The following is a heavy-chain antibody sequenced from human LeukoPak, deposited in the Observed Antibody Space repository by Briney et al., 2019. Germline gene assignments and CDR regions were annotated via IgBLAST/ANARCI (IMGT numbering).Heavy chain of an antibody. J-gene: IGHJ4*02. CDR3: ARIQIHPPRYCSGGSCTIDY. CDR1: GFTFSSYS. Sequence: GGSLRLSCAASGFTFSSYSMNWVRQAPGEGLEWVSSISSSSSYIYYADPVKGRFTISRDNAKNSLYLQMNSLRAEDTAAYYCARIQIHPPRYCSGGSCTIDYWGQGTLVTVSS. D-gene: IGHD2-15*01. V-gene: IGHV3-21*01. CDR2: ISSSSSYI.